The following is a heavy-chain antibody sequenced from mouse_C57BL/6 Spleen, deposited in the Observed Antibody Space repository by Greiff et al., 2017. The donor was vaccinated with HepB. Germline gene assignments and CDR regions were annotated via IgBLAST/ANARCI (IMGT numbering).Heavy chain of an antibody. CDR2: IDPEDGDT. V-gene: IGHV14-1*01. CDR3: TTDYSNHYYAMDY. Sequence: EVQLQQSGAELVRPGASVKLSCTASGFNIKDYYMHWVKQRPEQGLEWIGRIDPEDGDTEYAPKFQGKATMTADTSSNTAYLQLSSLTSEDTAVYYCTTDYSNHYYAMDYWGQGTSVTVSS. J-gene: IGHJ4*01. D-gene: IGHD2-5*01. CDR1: GFNIKDYY.